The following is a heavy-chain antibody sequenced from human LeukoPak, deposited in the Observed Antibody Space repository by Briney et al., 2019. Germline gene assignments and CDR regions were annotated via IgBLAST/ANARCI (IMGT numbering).Heavy chain of an antibody. CDR3: ARESGIYCSGNKSYARGSATLGYYNGVDV. J-gene: IGHJ6*02. CDR1: GFTFSTYA. D-gene: IGHD2-2*01. Sequence: GGSLRLSCAASGFTFSTYAIHWVRQAPGKGLEWVAILSYDGNNKYYANSVKGRFTISRENSKNTLFLQMNSLTAGDTAVYYCARESGIYCSGNKSYARGSATLGYYNGVDVWGQGTTVTVSS. V-gene: IGHV3-30-3*01. CDR2: LSYDGNNK.